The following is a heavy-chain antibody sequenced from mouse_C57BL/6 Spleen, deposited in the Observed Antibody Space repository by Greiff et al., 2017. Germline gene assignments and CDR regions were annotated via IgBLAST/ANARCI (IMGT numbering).Heavy chain of an antibody. CDR2: INPNNGGT. D-gene: IGHD2-1*01. CDR1: GYTFTDYN. Sequence: VQLQQSGPELVKPGASVKMSCKASGYTFTDYNMHWVKQSHGKSLEWIGYINPNNGGTSYNQKFKGKATLTVNKSSSTAYMELRSLTSEDSAVYYCARFYYGNYGYFDVWGTGTTVTVSS. J-gene: IGHJ1*03. V-gene: IGHV1-22*01. CDR3: ARFYYGNYGYFDV.